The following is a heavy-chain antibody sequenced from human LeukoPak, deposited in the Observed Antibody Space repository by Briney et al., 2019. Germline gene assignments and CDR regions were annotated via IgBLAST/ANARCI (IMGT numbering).Heavy chain of an antibody. CDR1: GFTLSSYW. CDR2: INTDGSST. D-gene: IGHD2-21*02. J-gene: IGHJ4*02. V-gene: IGHV3-74*01. CDR3: ARGMVVTADIDNY. Sequence: GGSLRLSCAASGFTLSSYWMHWVRQAPGKGLVWVSRINTDGSSTSYADSVKGRFTISRDNAKNTLYLQMNSLRAEDTAVYYCARGMVVTADIDNYWGQGTLVTVSS.